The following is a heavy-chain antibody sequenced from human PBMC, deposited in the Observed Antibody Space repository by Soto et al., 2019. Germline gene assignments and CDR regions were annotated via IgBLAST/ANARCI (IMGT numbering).Heavy chain of an antibody. CDR2: ISYDGSNK. D-gene: IGHD6-19*01. V-gene: IGHV3-30-3*01. J-gene: IGHJ4*02. CDR1: GFTFSSYA. Sequence: GGSLRLSCAASGFTFSSYAMHWVRQAPGKGLEWVAVISYDGSNKYYADSVKGRFTISRDNSKNTLYLQMNSLGAEDTAVYYSARGRIAVAGVSDYWGQGTLVTVSS. CDR3: ARGRIAVAGVSDY.